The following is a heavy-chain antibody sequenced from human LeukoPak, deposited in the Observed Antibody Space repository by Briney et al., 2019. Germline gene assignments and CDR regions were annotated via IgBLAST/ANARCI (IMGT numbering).Heavy chain of an antibody. CDR3: AKGMEWVVVPAALDV. J-gene: IGHJ6*02. V-gene: IGHV3-23*01. CDR1: GFTFSSYA. D-gene: IGHD2-2*01. CDR2: ISGSSSTT. Sequence: GGSLRLSCAASGFTFSSYAMSWVRQAPGKGLEWVSAISGSSSTTFYADSVKGRFTISRDNSMDTLFLQMNSLRPEDTALYYCAKGMEWVVVPAALDVWGQGTTVSVSS.